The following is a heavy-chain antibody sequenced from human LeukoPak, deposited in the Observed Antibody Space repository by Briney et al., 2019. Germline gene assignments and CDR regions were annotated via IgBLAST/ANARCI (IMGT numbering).Heavy chain of an antibody. CDR1: GFTFSSYG. CDR3: ASAGDSSGSLFDY. CDR2: ISYDGSNK. D-gene: IGHD3-22*01. J-gene: IGHJ4*02. Sequence: GGSLRLSCAASGFTFSSYGMHWVRQAPGKGLEWVAVISYDGSNKYYADSVKGRFTISRDNSKNTLYLQMNSLRAEDTAVYYCASAGDSSGSLFDYWGQGTLVTVSS. V-gene: IGHV3-30*03.